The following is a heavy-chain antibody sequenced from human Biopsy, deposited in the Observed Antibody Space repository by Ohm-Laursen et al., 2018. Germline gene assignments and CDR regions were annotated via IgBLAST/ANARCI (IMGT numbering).Heavy chain of an antibody. CDR2: IVPIFATA. CDR3: AGTRSSGFVPQTPRLFDY. CDR1: GYTLTGYA. Sequence: SVKASCKASGYTLTGYAMHWVRQAPGQGLEWMGGIVPIFATANYAQRFQGRVTITADKSANTVYMELTSLTSEDTAVYYCAGTRSSGFVPQTPRLFDYWGPGTLVTVSS. J-gene: IGHJ4*02. V-gene: IGHV1-69*06. D-gene: IGHD6-25*01.